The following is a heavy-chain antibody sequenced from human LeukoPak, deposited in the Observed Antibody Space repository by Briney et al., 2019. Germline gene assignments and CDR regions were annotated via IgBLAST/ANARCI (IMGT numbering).Heavy chain of an antibody. D-gene: IGHD7-27*01. Sequence: PSETLSLTCTVSGGSIRSSTYYWGWIRQPPGRGLEWIGTVYYSRSTYYNPSLKSRVAISVDTSKNQFSLKLSSVTAADTAVYYCARANWGSPLDYWGQGTLVTVSS. V-gene: IGHV4-39*07. CDR1: GGSIRSSTYY. CDR3: ARANWGSPLDY. CDR2: VYYSRST. J-gene: IGHJ4*02.